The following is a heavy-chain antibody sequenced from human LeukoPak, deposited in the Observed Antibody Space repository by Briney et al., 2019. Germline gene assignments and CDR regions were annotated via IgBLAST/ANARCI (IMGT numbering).Heavy chain of an antibody. CDR3: ARDDIVATITYDY. V-gene: IGHV1-18*01. Sequence: ASVKVSCKASGYTFTSYGTSWVRQAPGQGLEWMGWISAYNGNTNYAQKLQGRVTMTTDTSTSTAYIELRSLRSDDTAVYYCARDDIVATITYDYWGQGTLVTVSS. CDR1: GYTFTSYG. J-gene: IGHJ4*02. CDR2: ISAYNGNT. D-gene: IGHD5-12*01.